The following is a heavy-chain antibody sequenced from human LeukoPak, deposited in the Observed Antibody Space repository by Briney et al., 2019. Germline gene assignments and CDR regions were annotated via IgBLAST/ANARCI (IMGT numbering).Heavy chain of an antibody. V-gene: IGHV3-30-3*01. J-gene: IGHJ4*02. D-gene: IGHD1-26*01. CDR3: ARDLVGATRFDY. Sequence: GGSLRLSCAASGFTFSSYAMHWVRQAPGKGLEWVAVISYDGSNKYYADPVKGRFTNSRDNSKNTLYLQMNSLRAEDTAVYYCARDLVGATRFDYWGQGTLVTVSS. CDR1: GFTFSSYA. CDR2: ISYDGSNK.